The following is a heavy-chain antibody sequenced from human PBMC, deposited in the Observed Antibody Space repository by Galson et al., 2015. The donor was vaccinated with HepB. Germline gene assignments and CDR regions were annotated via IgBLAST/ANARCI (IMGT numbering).Heavy chain of an antibody. J-gene: IGHJ6*02. Sequence: SVKVSCKASGYTFTGHYMHWVRQAPGQGLEWMGWINPNSGGTNYAQKFQGRVTMTRDTSISTAYMELSRLRSDDTAVYYCARNLAALTSYFSGMDVWGQGTTVTVSS. CDR2: INPNSGGT. D-gene: IGHD6-25*01. CDR1: GYTFTGHY. V-gene: IGHV1-2*02. CDR3: ARNLAALTSYFSGMDV.